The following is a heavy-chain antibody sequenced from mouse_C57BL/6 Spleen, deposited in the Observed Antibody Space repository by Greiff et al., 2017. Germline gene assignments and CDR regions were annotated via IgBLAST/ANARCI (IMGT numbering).Heavy chain of an antibody. J-gene: IGHJ3*01. V-gene: IGHV5-17*01. Sequence: EVHLVESGGGLVKPGGSLKLSCAASGFTFSDYGMHWVRQAPENGLEWVAYISSGSSTIYYADTVKGRFTISRDNATNTLFLQMTRVRSEDAAMYYCGREGPWFAYWGQGTLVTVSA. CDR3: GREGPWFAY. CDR1: GFTFSDYG. CDR2: ISSGSSTI.